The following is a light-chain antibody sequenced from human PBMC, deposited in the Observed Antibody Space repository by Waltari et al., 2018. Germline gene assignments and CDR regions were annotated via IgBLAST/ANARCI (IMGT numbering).Light chain of an antibody. CDR3: QHYRSLPVT. Sequence: EIVLTQSPGTLSLSPGESATLSCRASESVRRALAWYQQRPGQAPRLPIYDASARATGIPDIFSVSGSGTAFSLTISIREPEDLALDYCQHYRSLPVTFGQGTKVEIK. CDR1: ESVRRA. V-gene: IGKV3-20*01. CDR2: DAS. J-gene: IGKJ1*01.